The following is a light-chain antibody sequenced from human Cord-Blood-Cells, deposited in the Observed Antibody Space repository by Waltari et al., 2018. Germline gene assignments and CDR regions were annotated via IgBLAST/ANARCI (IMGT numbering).Light chain of an antibody. CDR1: QSVSSY. V-gene: IGKV3-11*01. CDR3: QQRSNWLT. J-gene: IGKJ4*01. Sequence: EIVLTPSPAPLSLSPGERVTISCRASQSVSSYLAWYQQKPGQAPRLLIYDASNRATGIPARFSGSGSGTDFTLTISSLEPEDFAVYYCQQRSNWLTFGGGTKVEIK. CDR2: DAS.